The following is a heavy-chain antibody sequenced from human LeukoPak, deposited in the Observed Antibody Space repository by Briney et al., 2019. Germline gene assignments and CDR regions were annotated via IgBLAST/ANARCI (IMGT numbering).Heavy chain of an antibody. CDR3: AKPITTSGATDGFDI. CDR1: GFAFSNYW. CDR2: IKQDGSEK. D-gene: IGHD1-1*01. J-gene: IGHJ3*02. Sequence: GGSLRLSCAASGFAFSNYWMNWVRQAPGKGLEWVANIKQDGSEKYYVDSVKGRFTISRDNAKNSLYMQMNSLRAEATAVYYCAKPITTSGATDGFDIWGQGAKVTVSS. V-gene: IGHV3-7*01.